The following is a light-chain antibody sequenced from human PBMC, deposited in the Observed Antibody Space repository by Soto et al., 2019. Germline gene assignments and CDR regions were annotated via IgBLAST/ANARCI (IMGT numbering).Light chain of an antibody. V-gene: IGKV3-15*01. J-gene: IGKJ4*01. CDR1: QSVSSN. Sequence: DIVMTQSPATLSASPGERATLSCRASQSVSSNLAWYQQKPGQAPRLLINGASTRATAIPARFSGSGSGTEFTLTISSRQSEDVAVYYCQQYNNGPPALTFGGGTKVEIK. CDR2: GAS. CDR3: QQYNNGPPALT.